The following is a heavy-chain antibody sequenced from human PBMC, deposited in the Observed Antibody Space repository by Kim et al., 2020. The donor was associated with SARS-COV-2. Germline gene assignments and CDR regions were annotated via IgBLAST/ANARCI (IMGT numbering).Heavy chain of an antibody. Sequence: ASVKVSCKASGYTFTSYYMHWVRQAPGQGLEWMGIINPSGGSTSYAQKFQGRVTMTRDTSTSTVYMELSSLRSEDTAVYYCARDAWIFGVVIPVSYYYYYGMAVWGQGTAVTVSS. CDR3: ARDAWIFGVVIPVSYYYYYGMAV. J-gene: IGHJ6*02. CDR1: GYTFTSYY. CDR2: INPSGGST. V-gene: IGHV1-46*01. D-gene: IGHD3-3*01.